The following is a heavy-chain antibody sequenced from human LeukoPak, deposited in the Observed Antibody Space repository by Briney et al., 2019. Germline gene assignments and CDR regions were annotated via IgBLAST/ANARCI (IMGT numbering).Heavy chain of an antibody. Sequence: GGSVRVSCKASGFTVSSNYMSWVRQAPGQGLEWVSVSYNSGSTYYADSVKGRFTISRDNSKNTLYLQMKSLRAEDTAVYYCARDWYSGSYTRMYYWGQGNRVTVSS. V-gene: IGHV3-66*03. CDR3: ARDWYSGSYTRMYY. CDR1: GFTVSSNY. D-gene: IGHD1-26*01. J-gene: IGHJ4*02. CDR2: SYNSGST.